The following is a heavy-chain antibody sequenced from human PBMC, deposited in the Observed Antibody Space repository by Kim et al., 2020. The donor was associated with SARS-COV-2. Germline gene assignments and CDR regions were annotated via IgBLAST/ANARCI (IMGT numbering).Heavy chain of an antibody. J-gene: IGHJ6*03. CDR3: ARDHSGDPPYYYYYYMDV. V-gene: IGHV7-4-1*02. Sequence: ASVKVSCKASGYTFTTYAMNWVRQAPGQGLEWMGWINTNTGNPTYAQGFTGRFVFSLDTSVSTAYLQISSLKAEVTAVYYCARDHSGDPPYYYYYYMDVWGKGTTVTVSS. CDR2: INTNTGNP. D-gene: IGHD5-12*01. CDR1: GYTFTTYA.